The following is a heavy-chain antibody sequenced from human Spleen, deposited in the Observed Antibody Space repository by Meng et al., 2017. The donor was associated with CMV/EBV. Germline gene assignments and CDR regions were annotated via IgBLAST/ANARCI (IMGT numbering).Heavy chain of an antibody. V-gene: IGHV3-20*04. CDR2: INWNGGGA. CDR1: GFMFDDYG. J-gene: IGHJ6*02. Sequence: GGSLRLSCAASGFMFDDYGMNWVRQAPGKGLEWVSGINWNGGGAAYADSVKGRFTISRDNAKNSLYLQMNSLRAEDTALYYCAKEVEAARTYSYGMDVWGQGTTVTVSS. D-gene: IGHD6-6*01. CDR3: AKEVEAARTYSYGMDV.